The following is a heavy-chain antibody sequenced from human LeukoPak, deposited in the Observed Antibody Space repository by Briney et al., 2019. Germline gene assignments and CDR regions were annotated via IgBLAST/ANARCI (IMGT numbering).Heavy chain of an antibody. CDR3: ARHVDYYDSSGYAHPYYFDY. D-gene: IGHD3-22*01. Sequence: SETLSLTCTVSGGSISSSSYYWGWIRQPPGKGLEWIGSIYYSGSTYYNPSLKSRVTISVDTSKNQFSLKLNSVTAADTAVYYCARHVDYYDSSGYAHPYYFDYWGQGTLVTVSS. CDR2: IYYSGST. CDR1: GGSISSSSYY. V-gene: IGHV4-39*01. J-gene: IGHJ4*02.